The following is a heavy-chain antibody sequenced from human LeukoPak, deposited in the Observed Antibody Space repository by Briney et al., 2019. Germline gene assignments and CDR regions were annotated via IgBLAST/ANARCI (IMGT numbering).Heavy chain of an antibody. CDR1: GFTFSSYA. Sequence: PGGSLRLSCAASGFTFSSYAMHWVRQAPGKGLEWVAVISYDGSNKYYADSVKGRFTISRDNSKNTLYLQMNSLRAEDTAVYYCARDRDVGYYFDYWGQGTLVTVSS. D-gene: IGHD2-15*01. V-gene: IGHV3-30*04. J-gene: IGHJ4*02. CDR3: ARDRDVGYYFDY. CDR2: ISYDGSNK.